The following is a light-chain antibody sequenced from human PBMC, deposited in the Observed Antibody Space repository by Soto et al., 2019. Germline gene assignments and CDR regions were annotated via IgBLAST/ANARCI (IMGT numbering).Light chain of an antibody. Sequence: QAVVTQPPSVSGAPGQRVTISCTGSSSNIGAGYDVHWYQQLPGTAPKLLIYGNNNRPSGVPDRFSGSKSGTSASLAITGLQAGDEADYYCQSYDSSLSGSVFGGGTKLTVL. CDR2: GNN. CDR1: SSNIGAGYD. V-gene: IGLV1-40*01. CDR3: QSYDSSLSGSV. J-gene: IGLJ2*01.